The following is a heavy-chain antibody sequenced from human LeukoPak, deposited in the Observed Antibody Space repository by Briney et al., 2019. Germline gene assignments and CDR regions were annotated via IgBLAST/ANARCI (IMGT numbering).Heavy chain of an antibody. CDR3: AKLVWQPEG. J-gene: IGHJ4*02. Sequence: GGSLRLSCAVSGFTFSNYGIQWVRQAPGKGLEWLALISYDGGNKYYADSVKGRFTISRDNSKNTLYLQMNSLRAEDTAVYYCAKLVWQPEGWGQGTLVTVSS. V-gene: IGHV3-30*02. CDR2: ISYDGGNK. CDR1: GFTFSNYG. D-gene: IGHD6-13*01.